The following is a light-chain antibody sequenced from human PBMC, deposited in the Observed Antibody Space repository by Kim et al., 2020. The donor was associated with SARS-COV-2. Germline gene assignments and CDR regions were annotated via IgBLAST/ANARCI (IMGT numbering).Light chain of an antibody. Sequence: SYELTQPLSLSVAQGQTARITCGGNNIGGKSVHWYQQNPGQAPVLVIYRDINRPSGIPERFSGSNSGNTATLTVIKAQAGDEADYYCQVWDSSTSVVFGGGTQLTVL. V-gene: IGLV3-9*01. CDR1: NIGGKS. CDR3: QVWDSSTSVV. J-gene: IGLJ2*01. CDR2: RDI.